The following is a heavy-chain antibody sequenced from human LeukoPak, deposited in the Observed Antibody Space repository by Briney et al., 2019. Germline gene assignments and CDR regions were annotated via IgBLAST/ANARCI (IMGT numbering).Heavy chain of an antibody. Sequence: SETLSLTCTVSGGSISSYYWGWIRQPPGKGLEWIGSIYYSGSTYYNPSLKSRVTISVDTSKNQFSLKLSSVTAADTAVYYCARDQADSSSFFFRHWGQGTLVTVSS. CDR3: ARDQADSSSFFFRH. CDR2: IYYSGST. V-gene: IGHV4-39*07. D-gene: IGHD6-6*01. J-gene: IGHJ4*02. CDR1: GGSISSYY.